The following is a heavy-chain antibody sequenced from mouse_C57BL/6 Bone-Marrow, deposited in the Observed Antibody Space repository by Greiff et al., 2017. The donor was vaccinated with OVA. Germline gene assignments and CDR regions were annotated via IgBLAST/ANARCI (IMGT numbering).Heavy chain of an antibody. J-gene: IGHJ2*01. CDR1: GYTFTDYE. CDR3: TRKAVVAPFDY. V-gene: IGHV1-15*01. D-gene: IGHD1-1*01. Sequence: VQLQQSGAELVRPGASVTLSCKASGYTFTDYEMHWVKQTPVHGLEWIGAIDPETGGTAYNQKFKGKAILTADKSSSTAYMELRSLTSEDSAVYYCTRKAVVAPFDYWGQGTTLTVSS. CDR2: IDPETGGT.